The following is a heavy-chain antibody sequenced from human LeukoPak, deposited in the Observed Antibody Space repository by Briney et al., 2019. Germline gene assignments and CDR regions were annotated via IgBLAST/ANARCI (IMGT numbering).Heavy chain of an antibody. V-gene: IGHV1-2*02. J-gene: IGHJ4*02. D-gene: IGHD3-10*01. CDR1: GYTFTGYY. CDR3: ARPNVNYYGSGSFGY. CDR2: INPNSGGT. Sequence: ASVKVSCKASGYTFTGYYMHWVRQAPGQGLEWMGWINPNSGGTNYAQKFQGRVTMTRDTSISTAYMELSRLRSDDTAVYYCARPNVNYYGSGSFGYWGQGTLVTVSS.